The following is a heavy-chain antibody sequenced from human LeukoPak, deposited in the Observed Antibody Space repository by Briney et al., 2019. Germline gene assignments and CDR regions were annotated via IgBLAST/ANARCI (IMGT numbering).Heavy chain of an antibody. J-gene: IGHJ4*02. CDR1: GFTFSSYW. CDR2: IKQDGSEK. V-gene: IGHV3-7*01. Sequence: PGGSLRLSCAASGFTFSSYWMSWVRQAPGKGLEWVANIKQDGSEKYYVDSVKGRFTISRDNAKNSLYLQMNSLRAEDTAVYYCVRDAEGEFAPEYYFDYWGQGTLVTVSS. CDR3: VRDAEGEFAPEYYFDY. D-gene: IGHD3-16*01.